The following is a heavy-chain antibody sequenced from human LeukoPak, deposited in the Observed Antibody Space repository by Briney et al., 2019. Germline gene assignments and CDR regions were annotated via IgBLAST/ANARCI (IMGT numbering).Heavy chain of an antibody. D-gene: IGHD2-15*01. CDR3: ARESVRYCSGGSCPTGDP. J-gene: IGHJ5*02. CDR2: ISSSSSYI. CDR1: GFTFSSYS. Sequence: GGSLRLSCAASGFTFSSYSMNWVRQAPGKGLEWVSSISSSSSYIYYADSVKGRFTISRDNAKNSLYLQMNSLRAEDTAVYYCARESVRYCSGGSCPTGDPWGQGTLVTVSS. V-gene: IGHV3-21*01.